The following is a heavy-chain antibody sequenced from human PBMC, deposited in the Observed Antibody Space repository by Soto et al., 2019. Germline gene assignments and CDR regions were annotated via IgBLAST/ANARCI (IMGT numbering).Heavy chain of an antibody. Sequence: QVQLQESGPGLVKPSETLSLTCTVSGVSISSYYWSWIRQPPGKGLEWIGYTYYNGSTNYNPSHKSRVSTPVDTSKNQFSLNLSSVTAADAAVYYCATTLIRGDAFDFWGQGTMVTVSS. V-gene: IGHV4-59*01. CDR3: ATTLIRGDAFDF. J-gene: IGHJ3*01. D-gene: IGHD3-10*01. CDR1: GVSISSYY. CDR2: TYYNGST.